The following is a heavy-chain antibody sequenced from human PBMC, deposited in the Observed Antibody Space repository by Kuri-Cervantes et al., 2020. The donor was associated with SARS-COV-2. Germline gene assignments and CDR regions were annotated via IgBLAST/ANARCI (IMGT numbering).Heavy chain of an antibody. CDR2: ISSSSSYI. D-gene: IGHD5-12*01. CDR3: ARDSSNSGYDY. CDR1: GGSFSGYY. V-gene: IGHV3-11*06. Sequence: LSLTCAVYGGSFSGYYWSWIRQPPGKGLEWVSSISSSSSYIYYADSVKGRFTISRDNAKNSLYLQMNSLRAEDTAVYYCARDSSNSGYDYWGQGTLVTVSS. J-gene: IGHJ4*02.